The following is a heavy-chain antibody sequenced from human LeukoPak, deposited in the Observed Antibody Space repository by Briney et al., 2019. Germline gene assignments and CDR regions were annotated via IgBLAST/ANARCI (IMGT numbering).Heavy chain of an antibody. CDR1: GFTFSTYS. J-gene: IGHJ4*02. V-gene: IGHV3-48*02. Sequence: GGSLRLSCAASGFTFSTYSMNWVRQAPGKGLEWVSYISSGSSIIDYVDSVKGRFTISRDNAKNSLYLQMNSLRDEDTAVYYCARVCVWGSYRYVDYWGQGTLVTVSS. CDR3: ARVCVWGSYRYVDY. CDR2: ISSGSSII. D-gene: IGHD3-16*02.